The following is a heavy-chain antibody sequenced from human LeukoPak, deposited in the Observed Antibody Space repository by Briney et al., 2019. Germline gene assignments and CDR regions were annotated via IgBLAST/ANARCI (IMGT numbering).Heavy chain of an antibody. CDR3: VRDDDRPDNGLDY. D-gene: IGHD3-22*01. V-gene: IGHV3-48*01. CDR1: GFNFSIYS. CDR2: ITRSSTTI. J-gene: IGHJ4*02. Sequence: SGGSLRLSCAASGFNFSIYSMNWVRQAPGKGLEWVSYITRSSTTIYYADSVKGRFTISRDNSKNTLYLQMNSLRAEDTAVYYCVRDDDRPDNGLDYWGQGTLVTVSS.